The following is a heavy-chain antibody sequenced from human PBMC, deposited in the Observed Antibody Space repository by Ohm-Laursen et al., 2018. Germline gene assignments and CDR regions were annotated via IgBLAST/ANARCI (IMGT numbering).Heavy chain of an antibody. J-gene: IGHJ4*02. CDR2: ISSSGSTI. CDR1: GFTFSDYY. V-gene: IGHV3-11*04. CDR3: ARGSYYYDKILDY. D-gene: IGHD3-22*01. Sequence: SLRLSCAASGFTFSDYYMSWIRQAPGKGLEWVSYISSSGSTIYYADSVKGRFTISRDNARNSLYLQMNSLGAEDTAVYYCARGSYYYDKILDYRGQGALVTVSS.